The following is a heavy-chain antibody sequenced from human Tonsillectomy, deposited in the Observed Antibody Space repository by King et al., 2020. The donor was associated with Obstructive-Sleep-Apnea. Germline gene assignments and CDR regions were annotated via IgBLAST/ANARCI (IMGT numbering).Heavy chain of an antibody. D-gene: IGHD3-22*01. CDR2: IFHSGST. Sequence: VPLQESGPGLVKPSQTLSLTCTVSGGSISGGGFEWSWIRQHPGKGLEWIGCIFHSGSTHYNPSLKSRLTISVDTAKNQFSLKLNSVTAADTAVYYCARVVPPYYFDTTDYWGQGTLVTVSS. V-gene: IGHV4-31*03. CDR3: ARVVPPYYFDTTDY. CDR1: GGSISGGGFE. J-gene: IGHJ4*02.